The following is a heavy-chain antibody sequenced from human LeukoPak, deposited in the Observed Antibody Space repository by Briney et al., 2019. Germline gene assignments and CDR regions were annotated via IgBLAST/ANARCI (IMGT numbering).Heavy chain of an antibody. CDR1: GFTFSKYW. D-gene: IGHD6-19*01. V-gene: IGHV3-74*01. Sequence: GGSLRLSCAASGFTFSKYWMLWVPQAPGKGLESVSRINTDGNVTTYADSVKGRFTVSRDNADNTMFLQMNSVRDDDTAVYYCATKQWMAPPPDSWGQGTPVTVSS. J-gene: IGHJ4*02. CDR3: ATKQWMAPPPDS. CDR2: INTDGNVT.